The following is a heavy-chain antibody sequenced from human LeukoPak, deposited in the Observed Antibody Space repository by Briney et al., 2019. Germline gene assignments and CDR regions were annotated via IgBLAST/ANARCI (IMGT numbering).Heavy chain of an antibody. V-gene: IGHV3-7*01. J-gene: IGHJ6*03. CDR2: IKQDGSEK. Sequence: GGSLRLSCAASGFTVSSNYMNRVRQAPGKGLEWVANIKQDGSEKYYVDSEKGRFTISRDNAKNSLYLQMNSLRAEDTAVYYCARLLYYMSEYYYYYMDVWGKGTTVTVSS. CDR1: GFTVSSNY. D-gene: IGHD3-10*01. CDR3: ARLLYYMSEYYYYYMDV.